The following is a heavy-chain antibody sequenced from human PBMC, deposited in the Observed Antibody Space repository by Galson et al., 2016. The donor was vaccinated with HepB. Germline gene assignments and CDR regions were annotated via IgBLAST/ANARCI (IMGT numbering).Heavy chain of an antibody. J-gene: IGHJ6*02. V-gene: IGHV3-23*01. Sequence: SLRLSCAASGFTFSSYAMSWVRQAPGKGLEWVSAISGSDGSTYYADSVKGRSTISRDNSKNTLYLQMNSLRAEDTAVYYCAKDTARYCSSTSCSYGMDVWGQGTTVTVSS. D-gene: IGHD2-2*01. CDR3: AKDTARYCSSTSCSYGMDV. CDR2: ISGSDGST. CDR1: GFTFSSYA.